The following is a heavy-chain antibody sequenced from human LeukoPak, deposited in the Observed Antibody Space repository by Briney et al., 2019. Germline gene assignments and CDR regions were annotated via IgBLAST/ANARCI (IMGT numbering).Heavy chain of an antibody. CDR1: GGSFSGYY. CDR3: ARGRFPGY. CDR2: INHSGRT. J-gene: IGHJ4*02. Sequence: PSETLSLTCAVYGGSFSGYYWSWIRQPPGKGREWIWEINHSGRTNYNPSLKSRVTIPVDTSKHQFYLKLNSATAADPPGYYCARGRFPGYWGQGTLVTVSS. V-gene: IGHV4-34*01. D-gene: IGHD3-16*01.